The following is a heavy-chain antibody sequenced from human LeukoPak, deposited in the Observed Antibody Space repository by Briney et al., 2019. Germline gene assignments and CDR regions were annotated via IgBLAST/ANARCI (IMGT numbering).Heavy chain of an antibody. Sequence: SETLSLTCTVSGGSISSSSYYWGWIRQPPGKGLEWIGSIYYSGSTYYNPSLKSRVTISVDTSKNQFSLKLSSVTAADTAVYYCARSQVSDYYDSSGYDYFDYWGQGTLVTVSS. V-gene: IGHV4-39*07. D-gene: IGHD3-22*01. CDR1: GGSISSSSYY. CDR3: ARSQVSDYYDSSGYDYFDY. CDR2: IYYSGST. J-gene: IGHJ4*02.